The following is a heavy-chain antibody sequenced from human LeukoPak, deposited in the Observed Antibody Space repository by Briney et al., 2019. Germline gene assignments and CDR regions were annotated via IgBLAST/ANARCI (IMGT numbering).Heavy chain of an antibody. Sequence: PSETLSLTCTVSGGSISSYYWSWIRQPPGKGLEWIGYIYYRGSTNYNPSLKSRVTISVDTSKNQFSLKLSSVTAADTAVYYCARAESSSRGNLRFDPWGQGTLVTVSS. CDR2: IYYRGST. D-gene: IGHD4-23*01. CDR3: ARAESSSRGNLRFDP. V-gene: IGHV4-59*01. J-gene: IGHJ5*02. CDR1: GGSISSYY.